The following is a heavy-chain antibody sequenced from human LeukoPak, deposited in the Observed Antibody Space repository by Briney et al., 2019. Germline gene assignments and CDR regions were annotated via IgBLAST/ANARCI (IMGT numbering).Heavy chain of an antibody. J-gene: IGHJ5*02. CDR3: ARGAIFGVVIGRLPTFDP. V-gene: IGHV1-18*01. CDR2: ISAYNGNT. CDR1: GYTFTSYG. D-gene: IGHD3-3*01. Sequence: ASVKVSCKASGYTFTSYGISWVRQAPGQGLEWMGWISAYNGNTNYAQKLQGRVTMTTDTSTSTAYMELRSLRSDDTAVYYCARGAIFGVVIGRLPTFDPWGQGTLVTVSS.